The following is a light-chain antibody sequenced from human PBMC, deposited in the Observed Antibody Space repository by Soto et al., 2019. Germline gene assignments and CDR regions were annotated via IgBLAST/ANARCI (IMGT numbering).Light chain of an antibody. CDR1: QSISSY. CDR3: MQALQTPLT. CDR2: LVS. J-gene: IGKJ5*01. Sequence: MTQSPSSLSASVGDRVTITCRASQSISSYLNWYQQKPGQSPQLLIYLVSNRASGVPERFSGSGSGTDFTLKISRVEAEDVGHYYCMQALQTPLTFGQGTRLELK. V-gene: IGKV2-28*01.